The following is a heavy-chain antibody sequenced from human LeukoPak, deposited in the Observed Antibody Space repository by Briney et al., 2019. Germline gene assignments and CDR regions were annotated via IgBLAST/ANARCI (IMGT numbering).Heavy chain of an antibody. D-gene: IGHD1-26*01. CDR3: ARDPNSGVLGDI. Sequence: PSETLSLTCTVSGGSVSSGRFYWNWIRQHPGKGLEWTGYIFHSGSTDYNPSLKSRTIISIDTSKNQLSLKLSSVTAADTAVYYCARDPNSGVLGDIWGQGTMVTVSS. CDR1: GGSVSSGRFY. CDR2: IFHSGST. J-gene: IGHJ3*02. V-gene: IGHV4-31*03.